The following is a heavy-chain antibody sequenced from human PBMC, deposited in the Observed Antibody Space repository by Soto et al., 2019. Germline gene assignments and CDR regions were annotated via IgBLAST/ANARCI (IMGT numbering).Heavy chain of an antibody. D-gene: IGHD2-8*02. J-gene: IGHJ4*02. CDR1: GFTFSSYS. Sequence: GGSLRLSCAASGFTFSSYSMNWFRQAPGKGLEWVSYISSSSSTIYYADSVKGRFTISRDNAKNSLYLQMNSLRAEDTAVYYCARDPMHVVYAIYFDYWGQGTLVTVSS. CDR3: ARDPMHVVYAIYFDY. V-gene: IGHV3-48*01. CDR2: ISSSSSTI.